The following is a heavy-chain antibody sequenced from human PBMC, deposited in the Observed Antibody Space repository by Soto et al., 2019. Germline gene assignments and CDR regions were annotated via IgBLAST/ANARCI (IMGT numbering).Heavy chain of an antibody. J-gene: IGHJ6*02. V-gene: IGHV3-11*01. Sequence: GGSLRLSCAASGFTFSDYYMSWIRQAPGKGLEWVSYISSSGSTIYYADSVKGRFTISRDNAKNSLYLQMNSLRAEDTAVYYCARDSRFDSNYGRYYYGMDVCGQGTTVTVSS. D-gene: IGHD4-4*01. CDR2: ISSSGSTI. CDR1: GFTFSDYY. CDR3: ARDSRFDSNYGRYYYGMDV.